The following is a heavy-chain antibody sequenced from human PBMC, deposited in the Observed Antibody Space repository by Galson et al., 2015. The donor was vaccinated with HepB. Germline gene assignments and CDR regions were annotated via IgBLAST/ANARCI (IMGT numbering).Heavy chain of an antibody. Sequence: SVKVSCKASGYTFSSYAMHWVRQAPGQRLEWMGWSNAGNGNTKYSQEFQGRVTITRDTSASTAYMELSSLRSEDMAVYYCARGAWFGESQNYGMDVWGQGTTVTVSS. CDR2: SNAGNGNT. CDR3: ARGAWFGESQNYGMDV. V-gene: IGHV1-3*02. J-gene: IGHJ6*02. CDR1: GYTFSSYA. D-gene: IGHD3-10*01.